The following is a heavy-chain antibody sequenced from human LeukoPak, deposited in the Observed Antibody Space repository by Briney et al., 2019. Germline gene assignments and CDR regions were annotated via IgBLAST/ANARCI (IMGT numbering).Heavy chain of an antibody. D-gene: IGHD6-19*01. CDR3: ASTDSRGWYYFDY. V-gene: IGHV1-69*02. CDR2: IIPILGIA. CDR1: GGTFSSYT. Sequence: SVKVSCKASGGTFSSYTISWVRQAPGQGLEWMGRIIPILGIANYAQKFQGRVTITADKSTSTAYMELSSLRSEDTAVYYCASTDSRGWYYFDYWGQGTLVTVSS. J-gene: IGHJ4*02.